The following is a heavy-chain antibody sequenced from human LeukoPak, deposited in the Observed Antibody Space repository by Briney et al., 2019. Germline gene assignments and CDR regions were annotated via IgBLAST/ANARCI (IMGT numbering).Heavy chain of an antibody. CDR3: ARRHSSGWFYY. V-gene: IGHV4-4*07. CDR1: GGSISSYY. J-gene: IGHJ4*02. Sequence: RSSETLSLTCTVSGGSISSYYWSWIRQPAGKGLEWIGRIYTSGGTNYNPSLKSRVTMSVDTSKNQFSLKLSSVAAADTAVYYCARRHSSGWFYYWGQGTLVTVSS. CDR2: IYTSGGT. D-gene: IGHD6-19*01.